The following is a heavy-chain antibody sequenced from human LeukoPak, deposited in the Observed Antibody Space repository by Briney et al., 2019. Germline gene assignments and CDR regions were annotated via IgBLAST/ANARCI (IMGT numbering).Heavy chain of an antibody. Sequence: GASVKVSCKASGYTFTGHYMHWVRQAPGHGLEWMGWINPNSGGTNYAQKFQGRVTMTRDTSISTAYMELSRLRSDDTAVYYCARGGNTWDDYYYMDVWGKGTTVTVSS. CDR2: INPNSGGT. CDR1: GYTFTGHY. J-gene: IGHJ6*03. V-gene: IGHV1-2*02. D-gene: IGHD1-26*01. CDR3: ARGGNTWDDYYYMDV.